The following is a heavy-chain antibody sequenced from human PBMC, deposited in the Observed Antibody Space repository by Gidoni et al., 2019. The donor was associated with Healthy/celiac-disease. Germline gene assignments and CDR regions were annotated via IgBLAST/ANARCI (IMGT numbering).Heavy chain of an antibody. V-gene: IGHV3-9*01. Sequence: EVQLVESGGGLVQPGRSLRLSCAASGFTFDDYAMHWVRQAPGKGLEWVSGISWNSGSIGYADSVKGRFTISRDNAKNSLYLQMNSLRAEDTALYYCAKAQSYTTGTLAFDIWGQGTMVTVSS. CDR2: ISWNSGSI. J-gene: IGHJ3*02. CDR3: AKAQSYTTGTLAFDI. D-gene: IGHD1-1*01. CDR1: GFTFDDYA.